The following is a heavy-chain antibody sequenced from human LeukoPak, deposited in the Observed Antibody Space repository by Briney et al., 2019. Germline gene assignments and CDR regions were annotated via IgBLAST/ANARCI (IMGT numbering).Heavy chain of an antibody. CDR1: GGTFSSYA. CDR2: IIPIFGTA. Sequence: GASVKVSCKASGGTFSSYAISWVRQAPGQGLEWMGGIIPIFGTANYAQKFQGRVTMTADESTRTAYMELSSLRSEDTAVYYCARDRPNEYCSSTSCYTVVLFDYWGQGTLVTVSS. V-gene: IGHV1-69*13. D-gene: IGHD2-2*02. CDR3: ARDRPNEYCSSTSCYTVVLFDY. J-gene: IGHJ4*02.